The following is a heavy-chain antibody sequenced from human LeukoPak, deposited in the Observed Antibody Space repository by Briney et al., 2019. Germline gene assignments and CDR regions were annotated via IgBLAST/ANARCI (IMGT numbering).Heavy chain of an antibody. CDR1: GFTFSTYY. D-gene: IGHD1-1*01. CDR3: ARGHWQVEV. V-gene: IGHV3-11*01. CDR2: INPDGSAM. Sequence: GGSLRLSCAASGFTFSTYYMSSFRQAPEMGLEWVSYINPDGSAMFYADSVKGRFTISRDNARNSLYLQMNTLRAEDTAVYYCARGHWQVEVWGQGALVTVSS. J-gene: IGHJ4*02.